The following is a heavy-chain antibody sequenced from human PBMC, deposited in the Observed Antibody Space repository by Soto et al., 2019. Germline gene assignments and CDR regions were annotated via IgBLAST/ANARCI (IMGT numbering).Heavy chain of an antibody. CDR1: GGLFSSYA. CDR3: ARGRTGYVLVDAV. V-gene: IGHV1-69*01. Sequence: QEQLVQSGAEVKKSGSSVKVSCKDTGGLFSSYAVSWVRQAPGPGLEWMGGIIPVFDTVYYAQKFHGRVTIAADESTNPVCMGLSSLRSEDTCIYYCARGRTGYVLVDAVWGQGTLGTVSS. CDR2: IIPVFDTV. D-gene: IGHD3-9*01. J-gene: IGHJ3*01.